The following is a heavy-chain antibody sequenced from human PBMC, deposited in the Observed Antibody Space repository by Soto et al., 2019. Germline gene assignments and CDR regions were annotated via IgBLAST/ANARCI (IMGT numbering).Heavy chain of an antibody. Sequence: QVQLQESGPGLVKPSQTLSLTCTVSGGSISSGGYYWSWIRQHPGKGLEWIGYIYYSGSTYYNPSLKRRVTISLDTSKNQFSLTLSSVTAADTAVYYCARDRRYNYGNWFDPWGQGTLVTVSS. CDR2: IYYSGST. D-gene: IGHD5-18*01. CDR3: ARDRRYNYGNWFDP. CDR1: GGSISSGGYY. J-gene: IGHJ5*02. V-gene: IGHV4-31*03.